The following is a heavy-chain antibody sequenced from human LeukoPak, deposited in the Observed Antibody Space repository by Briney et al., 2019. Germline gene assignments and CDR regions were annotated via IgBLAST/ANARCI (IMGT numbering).Heavy chain of an antibody. J-gene: IGHJ3*02. CDR2: IYYSGST. V-gene: IGHV4-59*12. CDR1: GGSISSYY. CDR3: ARSCRILDIVATIRARLGGNGFDI. D-gene: IGHD5-12*01. Sequence: SETLSLTCTVSGGSISSYYWSWIRQPPGKGLEWIGYIYYSGSTTYNPSLESRVTISVDTSKNQFSLKLSSVTAADKAVYYCARSCRILDIVATIRARLGGNGFDIWGQGTMVTVSS.